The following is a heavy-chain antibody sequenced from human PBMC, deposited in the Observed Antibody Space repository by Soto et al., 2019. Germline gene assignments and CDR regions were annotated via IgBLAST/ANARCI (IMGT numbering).Heavy chain of an antibody. J-gene: IGHJ4*02. V-gene: IGHV3-30-3*01. CDR1: EFTFSSYA. CDR2: ISYDGSNK. D-gene: IGHD6-19*01. Sequence: QVQLVESGGGVVQPGRSLRLSCAASEFTFSSYAMHWVRQAPGKGLEWVAGISYDGSNKYYADSVKGRFTISRDKSKNTLYLQMNSLRAEDSAVYYCARSSGVASSSFDSWGKGTLVTVSS. CDR3: ARSSGVASSSFDS.